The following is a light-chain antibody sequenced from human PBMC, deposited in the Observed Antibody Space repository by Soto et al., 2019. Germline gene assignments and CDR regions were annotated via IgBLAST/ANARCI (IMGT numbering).Light chain of an antibody. V-gene: IGLV2-14*01. CDR1: SSDVGGYNY. CDR2: EVS. CDR3: SSYTSSSTLV. Sequence: QSALTQPASVSGSPGQSITISSTGTSSDVGGYNYVSWYQQQPGKAPKLMIYEVSNRPSGVSNRFSGSKSGNTASLTISGLQAEDEADYYCSSYTSSSTLVFGTGTKVTVL. J-gene: IGLJ1*01.